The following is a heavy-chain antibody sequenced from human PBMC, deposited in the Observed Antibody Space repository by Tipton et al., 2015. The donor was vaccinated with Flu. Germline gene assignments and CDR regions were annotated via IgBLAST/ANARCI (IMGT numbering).Heavy chain of an antibody. J-gene: IGHJ4*02. CDR2: IYYSGST. Sequence: TLSLTCTVSGDSISNYYWNWIRQPPGKGLEWIGYIYYSGSTNYNPSLKSRVTISVDTSKNQFSLKLTSVTAADTAVYYCVTTTYYYGSGSHDYWGQGTLVTVSS. V-gene: IGHV4-59*12. CDR3: VTTTYYYGSGSHDY. CDR1: GDSISNYY. D-gene: IGHD3-10*01.